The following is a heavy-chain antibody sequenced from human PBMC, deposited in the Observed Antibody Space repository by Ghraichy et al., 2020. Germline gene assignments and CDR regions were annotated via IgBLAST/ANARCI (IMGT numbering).Heavy chain of an antibody. Sequence: SETLSLTCAVYGGSFSGYYWSWIRQPPGKGLEWIGEINHSGSTNYNPSLKSRVTISVDTSKNQFSLKLSSVTAADTAVYYCARGRIAAARGVRWFDPWGQGTLVTVSS. D-gene: IGHD6-13*01. CDR2: INHSGST. V-gene: IGHV4-34*01. J-gene: IGHJ5*02. CDR3: ARGRIAAARGVRWFDP. CDR1: GGSFSGYY.